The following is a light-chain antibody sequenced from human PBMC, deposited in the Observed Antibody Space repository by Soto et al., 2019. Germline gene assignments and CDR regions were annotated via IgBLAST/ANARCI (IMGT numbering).Light chain of an antibody. V-gene: IGKV1-5*03. CDR1: QSISSW. J-gene: IGKJ2*01. CDR3: QQYNYYPYT. CDR2: KAS. Sequence: DIQMTQSPSTLSASVGDSVTITCRASQSISSWLAWYQQKPGRAPKLLIYKASSLESGVPSRFSGSGSGTEFTLTISSLQPDDFATYYCQQYNYYPYTFGQGTKLEIK.